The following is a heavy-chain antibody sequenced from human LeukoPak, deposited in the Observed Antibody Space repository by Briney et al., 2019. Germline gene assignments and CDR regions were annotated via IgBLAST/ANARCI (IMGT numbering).Heavy chain of an antibody. Sequence: SVKVSCKASGGTFSSYAISWVRQAPGQGLEWMGGIIPIFGTANYAQKFQGRVTMTRNTSISTAYMELSSLRSEDTAVYYCARGNLGQQLVVGWDWFDPWGQGTLATVSS. V-gene: IGHV1-69*05. CDR2: IIPIFGTA. CDR3: ARGNLGQQLVVGWDWFDP. J-gene: IGHJ5*02. CDR1: GGTFSSYA. D-gene: IGHD6-13*01.